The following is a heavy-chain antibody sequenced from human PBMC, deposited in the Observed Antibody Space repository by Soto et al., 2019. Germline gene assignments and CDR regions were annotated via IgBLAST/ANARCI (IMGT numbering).Heavy chain of an antibody. CDR3: AGSIAAAVAFDY. D-gene: IGHD6-13*01. CDR1: GYTFTSYG. V-gene: IGHV1-18*01. Sequence: QVQLVQSGAEVKKPGASVKVSCKASGYTFTSYGISWVRQAPGQGLEWMGWISAYNGNTNYAQKRQGRVTMTTDTPTGTAYMGLRSLRFDDTAVYSCAGSIAAAVAFDYWGQGTLVTVSS. CDR2: ISAYNGNT. J-gene: IGHJ4*02.